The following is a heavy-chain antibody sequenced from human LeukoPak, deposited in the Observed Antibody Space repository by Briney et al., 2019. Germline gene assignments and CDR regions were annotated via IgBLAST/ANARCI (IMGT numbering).Heavy chain of an antibody. J-gene: IGHJ5*02. Sequence: SETLSLTCTVSGGSINSYYWSWIRQPPGKGLKWIGYIYYSGSTNYNPSLKSRVTISVDKSKNQFSLKLSSVTAADTAVYYCARDVSGYAWFDPWGQGTLVTVSS. CDR3: ARDVSGYAWFDP. CDR1: GGSINSYY. CDR2: IYYSGST. D-gene: IGHD3-22*01. V-gene: IGHV4-59*12.